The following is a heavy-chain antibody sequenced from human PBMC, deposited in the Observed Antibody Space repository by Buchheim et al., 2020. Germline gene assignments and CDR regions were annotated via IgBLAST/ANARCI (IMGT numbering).Heavy chain of an antibody. V-gene: IGHV1-46*01. D-gene: IGHD3-22*01. CDR1: GYTFTSYY. CDR2: INPSGGST. CDR3: ARVPREYYDSSGIDY. Sequence: QVQLVQSGAEVKKPGASVKVSCKASGYTFTSYYMHWVRQAPGQGLEWMGIINPSGGSTSYAQQFQGRVTMTRDTSTSTAYLELSSLRSEDTAVYYCARVPREYYDSSGIDYWGQGTL. J-gene: IGHJ4*02.